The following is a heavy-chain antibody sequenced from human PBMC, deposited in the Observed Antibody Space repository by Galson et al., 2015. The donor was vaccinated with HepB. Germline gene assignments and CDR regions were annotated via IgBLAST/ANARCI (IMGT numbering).Heavy chain of an antibody. CDR1: GFTFNSYW. CDR3: ARVKGGSDYYDSTGYGLDY. Sequence: SLRLSCAASGFTFNSYWMHWVRQVPGKGLVWVSRINSDGSSTFYADSVRGRFTISRDNAKSTLYLQMNSLRVEDTAVFYCARVKGGSDYYDSTGYGLDYWGQGTLVTVSS. V-gene: IGHV3-74*01. J-gene: IGHJ4*02. D-gene: IGHD3-22*01. CDR2: INSDGSST.